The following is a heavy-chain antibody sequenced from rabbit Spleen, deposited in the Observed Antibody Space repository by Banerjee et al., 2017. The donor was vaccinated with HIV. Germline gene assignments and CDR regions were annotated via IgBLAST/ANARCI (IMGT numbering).Heavy chain of an antibody. D-gene: IGHD6-1*01. J-gene: IGHJ4*01. CDR3: ARDLNYADGGYPYAAFKL. CDR1: GFSFSDRDV. Sequence: QEQLEESGGGLVKPEGSLTLTCKASGFSFSDRDVMCWVRQAPGKGLEWIACINTYTAKSVYATWATGRFTISRTSSTTVTLQMTSLTAADTATYFCARDLNYADGGYPYAAFKLWGPGTLVTVS. CDR2: INTYTAKS. V-gene: IGHV1S45*01.